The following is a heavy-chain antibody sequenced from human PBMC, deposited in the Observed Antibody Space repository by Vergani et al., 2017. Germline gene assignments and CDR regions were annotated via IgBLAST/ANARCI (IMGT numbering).Heavy chain of an antibody. CDR1: GGPISRGDYY. Sequence: QVQLQESGPGLVKPSQTLSLTCPVSGGPISRGDYYWSWIRQPPGKGLEWIGYIYYSGSTYYNPSIKSRVTISVDTSKNQFSLKLSSVTAADTAVYYCAREGITMVRRGGWFDPWGQGTLVTVSS. J-gene: IGHJ5*02. CDR2: IYYSGST. CDR3: AREGITMVRRGGWFDP. V-gene: IGHV4-30-4*08. D-gene: IGHD3-10*01.